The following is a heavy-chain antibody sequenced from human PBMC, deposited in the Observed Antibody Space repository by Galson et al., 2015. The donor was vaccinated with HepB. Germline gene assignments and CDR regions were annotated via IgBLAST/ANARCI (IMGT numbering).Heavy chain of an antibody. V-gene: IGHV4-59*01. J-gene: IGHJ4*02. D-gene: IGHD3-3*01. CDR2: IYYSGST. CDR1: GGSISSYY. Sequence: ETLSLTCTVSGGSISSYYWSWLRQPPGKGLEWIGYIYYSGSTNYNPSLKSRVTISVDTSKNQFSLKLSSVTAADTAVYYCARIALWSGYYFDYWGQGTLVTVSS. CDR3: ARIALWSGYYFDY.